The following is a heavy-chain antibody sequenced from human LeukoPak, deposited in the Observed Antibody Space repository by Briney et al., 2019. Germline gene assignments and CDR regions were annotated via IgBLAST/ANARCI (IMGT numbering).Heavy chain of an antibody. V-gene: IGHV4-4*02. CDR1: GGSISSSNW. Sequence: QTSGTLSLTCAVSGGSISSSNWWSWVRQPPGKGLEWIGEIYHSGSTNYNPSLKSRVTISVDKSKNQFSLKLSSVTAADTAVYYCARVAGMVRGVIISWGRGTLVTVSS. D-gene: IGHD3-10*01. CDR2: IYHSGST. CDR3: ARVAGMVRGVIIS. J-gene: IGHJ5*02.